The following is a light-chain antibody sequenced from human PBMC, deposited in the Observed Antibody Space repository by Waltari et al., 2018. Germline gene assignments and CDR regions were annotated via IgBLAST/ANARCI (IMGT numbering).Light chain of an antibody. V-gene: IGKV3-15*01. J-gene: IGKJ1*01. CDR2: GAS. CDR3: QQHNDWPPWT. Sequence: ELIMTQSPATLSLSPGVRATLSCRASQNVNSNLAWYQQKPGQAPRLLIYGASIRATGIPARFSGSGSGTQFTLTINSLQSEDSAVYFCQQHNDWPPWTFGQGTKVELK. CDR1: QNVNSN.